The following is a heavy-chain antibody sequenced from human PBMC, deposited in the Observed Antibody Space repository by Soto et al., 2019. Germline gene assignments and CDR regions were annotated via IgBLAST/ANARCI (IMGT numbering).Heavy chain of an antibody. CDR2: ISASGGST. D-gene: IGHD3-10*01. CDR3: AKVAELLWFGEFPHVKYFDY. Sequence: EVQLLESGGGLVQPGGSLRLSCAASGFTFSSYAMSWVRQAPGEGLEWVSAISASGGSTYYADSVKGRFTISRDNSKNPLYLKMNSLRAEDTAVYYCAKVAELLWFGEFPHVKYFDYWGQGTLVTVSS. J-gene: IGHJ4*02. V-gene: IGHV3-23*01. CDR1: GFTFSSYA.